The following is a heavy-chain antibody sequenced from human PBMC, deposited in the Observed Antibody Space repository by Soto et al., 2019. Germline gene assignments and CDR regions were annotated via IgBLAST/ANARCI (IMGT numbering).Heavy chain of an antibody. CDR1: GGSISSSSYY. Sequence: SETLSLTCTVSGGSISSSSYYWGWIRQPPGKGLEWIGSIYYSGSTYYNPSLKSRVTISVDTSKNQFSLKLSSVTAADTAVYYCAGGDSYHSSGYYFYYYTMDVWGQGTTVTVSS. J-gene: IGHJ6*02. CDR2: IYYSGST. V-gene: IGHV4-39*01. CDR3: AGGDSYHSSGYYFYYYTMDV. D-gene: IGHD3-22*01.